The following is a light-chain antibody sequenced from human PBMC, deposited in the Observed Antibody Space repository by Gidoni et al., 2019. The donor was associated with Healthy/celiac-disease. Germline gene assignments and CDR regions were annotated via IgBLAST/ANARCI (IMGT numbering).Light chain of an antibody. CDR1: QSVSSY. J-gene: IGKJ5*01. CDR2: DAS. V-gene: IGKV3-11*01. Sequence: IVLTPSPATLSLSPGERATLSCRASQSVSSYLAWYQQKPGKAPRLLIYDASNRATGIPARFRGSGSGTDFTLTISSIETEDFAVYYCHQRSNWPPSITFGQGTRLEIK. CDR3: HQRSNWPPSIT.